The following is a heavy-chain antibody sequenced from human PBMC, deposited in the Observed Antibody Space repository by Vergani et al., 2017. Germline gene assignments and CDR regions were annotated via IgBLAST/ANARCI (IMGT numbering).Heavy chain of an antibody. CDR2: IYTSGAT. CDR1: GGSFSTGGQS. V-gene: IGHV4-61*02. D-gene: IGHD6-19*01. J-gene: IGHJ6*03. CDR3: ASRKDTIAVAGNYYYYMDV. Sequence: QVQLQESGPGLVKPSQTLSLTCTVSGGSFSTGGQSWTWLRQSAGKGLEWIGRIYTSGATNYNPSLRSRAIMSVDASKKQFSLKLTSVTAADTAVYYCASRKDTIAVAGNYYYYMDVWGKGTTVTVSS.